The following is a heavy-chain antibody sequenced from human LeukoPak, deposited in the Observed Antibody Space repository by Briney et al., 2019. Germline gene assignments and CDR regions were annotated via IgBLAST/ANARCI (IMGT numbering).Heavy chain of an antibody. CDR1: GGSISSYY. CDR3: ARHGQQLVGYYFDY. CDR2: IYYSGST. Sequence: SETLSLTCTVSGGSISSYYWSWIRQPPGKGLEWLGYIYYSGSTYYNPSLKSRVTISVDTSKNQFSLKLSSVTAADTAVYYCARHGQQLVGYYFDYWGQGTLVTVSS. D-gene: IGHD6-13*01. J-gene: IGHJ4*02. V-gene: IGHV4-59*04.